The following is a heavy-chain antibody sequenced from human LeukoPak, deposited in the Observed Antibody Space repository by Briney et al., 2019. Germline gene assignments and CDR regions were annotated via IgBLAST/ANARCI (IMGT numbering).Heavy chain of an antibody. J-gene: IGHJ4*02. D-gene: IGHD4/OR15-4a*01. CDR3: ARLRDDYGEFDY. Sequence: GGSLRLSCAASGFTFDTYNFNWVRQAPGKGLEWVSSISSSSSYIYYADSVKGRFTISRDNAKNSLYLQMNSLRAEDTAVYYCARLRDDYGEFDYWGQGTLVTVSS. V-gene: IGHV3-21*01. CDR2: ISSSSSYI. CDR1: GFTFDTYN.